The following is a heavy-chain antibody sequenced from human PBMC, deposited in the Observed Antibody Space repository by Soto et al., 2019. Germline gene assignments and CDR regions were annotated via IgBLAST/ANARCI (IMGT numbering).Heavy chain of an antibody. CDR2: IYTSGST. CDR1: GGSISSYY. J-gene: IGHJ4*02. D-gene: IGHD3-3*01. Sequence: SETLSLTCTVSGGSISSYYWSWIRQPAGKGLEWIGRIYTSGSTNYNPSLKSRVTMSVDTSKKQFSLRMTSLTAADTAVYFCARVFDYWSGFYVYWGQGILVTVSS. CDR3: ARVFDYWSGFYVY. V-gene: IGHV4-4*07.